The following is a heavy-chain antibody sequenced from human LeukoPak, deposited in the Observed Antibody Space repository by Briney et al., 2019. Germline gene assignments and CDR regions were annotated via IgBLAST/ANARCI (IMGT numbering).Heavy chain of an antibody. CDR2: ISSSSSTI. V-gene: IGHV3-48*01. CDR1: GFTFSSYS. D-gene: IGHD3-10*01. J-gene: IGHJ5*02. CDR3: ARDWMVRGVITNWFDP. Sequence: TGRSLSLSCAASGFTFSSYSMNWVRQAPGKGLEWVSYISSSSSTISYADSVKGRFTISRDNAKNSLYLQMISLRAEVTAVYYCARDWMVRGVITNWFDPWGEGTLVTVSS.